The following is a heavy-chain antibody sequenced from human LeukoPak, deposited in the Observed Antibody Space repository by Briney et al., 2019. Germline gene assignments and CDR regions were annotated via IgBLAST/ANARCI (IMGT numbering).Heavy chain of an antibody. Sequence: GAAVKVSCKASGYTFRSYGISWVRQAPGQGLEWMGWISAYNGDTKYAQKFQGRVTMTRDTSTSTVYMELSSLRSEDTAVYYCAKTYYYDSSGYDYYFDYWGQGTLVTVSS. D-gene: IGHD3-22*01. V-gene: IGHV1-18*01. CDR3: AKTYYYDSSGYDYYFDY. CDR1: GYTFRSYG. J-gene: IGHJ4*02. CDR2: ISAYNGDT.